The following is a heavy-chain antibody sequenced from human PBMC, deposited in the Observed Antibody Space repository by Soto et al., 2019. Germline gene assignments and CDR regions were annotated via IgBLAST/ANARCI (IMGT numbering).Heavy chain of an antibody. CDR1: GFTFTSSA. J-gene: IGHJ6*02. V-gene: IGHV1-58*01. Sequence: SVKVSCKASGFTFTSSAVQWVRQARGQRLEWIGWIVVGSGNTNYAQKFQERVTITRDMSTSTAYMELSSLRSEDTAVYYCASSYYDFWSGYYGNYYYYGMDVWGQGTTVTVSS. CDR3: ASSYYDFWSGYYGNYYYYGMDV. D-gene: IGHD3-3*01. CDR2: IVVGSGNT.